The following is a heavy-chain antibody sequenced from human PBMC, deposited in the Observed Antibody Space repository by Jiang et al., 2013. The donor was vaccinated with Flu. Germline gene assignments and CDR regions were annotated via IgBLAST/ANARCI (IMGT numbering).Heavy chain of an antibody. CDR2: INPNSGDT. J-gene: IGHJ4*02. V-gene: IGHV1-2*02. CDR1: GYTFTAYY. Sequence: SGAEVKKPGASVKVSCRASGYTFTAYYMHWVRQAPGQGLEWMGWINPNSGDTNYAQKFQGRVAMTRDTSISTAYMELSRLTSDDTAVYFCAKIAAEYDSTTRGKDDYWGQGTLVTVSS. CDR3: AKIAAEYDSTTRGKDDY. D-gene: IGHD6-25*01.